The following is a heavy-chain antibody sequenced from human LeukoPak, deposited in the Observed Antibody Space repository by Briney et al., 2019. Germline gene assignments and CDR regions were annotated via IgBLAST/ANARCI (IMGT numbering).Heavy chain of an antibody. CDR3: ARASRGWGLGLDY. CDR1: GGSISSYY. J-gene: IGHJ4*02. D-gene: IGHD7-27*01. CDR2: IYYSGST. V-gene: IGHV4-59*01. Sequence: SETLSLTCTVSGGSISSYYWSWIRQPPGKGLEWIGYIYYSGSTNYNPSLKSRVTISVDTSKNQFSLKLSSVTAADTAVYYCARASRGWGLGLDYWGQGTLVTVSP.